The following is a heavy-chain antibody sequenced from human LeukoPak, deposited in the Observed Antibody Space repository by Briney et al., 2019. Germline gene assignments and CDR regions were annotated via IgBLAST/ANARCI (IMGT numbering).Heavy chain of an antibody. V-gene: IGHV3-66*01. Sequence: GGSLRLSCAASGFTVSSNYMSWVRQAPGKGLEWVSVIYSGGSTYYADSVKGRFTISRDNSKNTLYLQMNSLRAEHTAVYYCAKDGSGYYPNWFDPWGQGTLVTVSS. D-gene: IGHD3-3*01. CDR1: GFTVSSNY. J-gene: IGHJ5*02. CDR2: IYSGGST. CDR3: AKDGSGYYPNWFDP.